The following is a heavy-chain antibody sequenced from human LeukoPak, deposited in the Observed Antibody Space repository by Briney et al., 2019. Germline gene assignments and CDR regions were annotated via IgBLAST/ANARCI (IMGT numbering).Heavy chain of an antibody. D-gene: IGHD6-19*01. J-gene: IGHJ4*02. CDR3: ARDSYSGQRWDYLDY. V-gene: IGHV3-64*02. Sequence: GGSLRLSCAASGFTFSSYTMHCVRQAPGKGLEYVSGISSTGGSTFYADSVKGRFTISRDNSKNTLYLQMGSLRAEDMAVYYCARDSYSGQRWDYLDYWGQGTLVTVSS. CDR1: GFTFSSYT. CDR2: ISSTGGST.